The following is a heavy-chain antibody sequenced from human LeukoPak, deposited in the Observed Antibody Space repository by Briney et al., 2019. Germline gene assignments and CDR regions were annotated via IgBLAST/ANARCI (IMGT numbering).Heavy chain of an antibody. D-gene: IGHD3-9*01. J-gene: IGHJ4*02. CDR2: ISGSGGTT. V-gene: IGHV3-23*01. CDR3: AEGLVDDWSALEY. CDR1: GFAFSSYA. Sequence: GGSLRLSCAASGFAFSSYAMTWVRQAPGKGLEWVSAISGSGGTTYSADSVRGRFTISRDNSKNTLYLQMNSLRAEDTAIYYCAEGLVDDWSALEYWGQGTLVTVSS.